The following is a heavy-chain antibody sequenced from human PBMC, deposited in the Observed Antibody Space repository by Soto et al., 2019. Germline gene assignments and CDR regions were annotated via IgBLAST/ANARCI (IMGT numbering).Heavy chain of an antibody. J-gene: IGHJ4*02. CDR3: ARGPNTAEIVSNYFDY. CDR1: GGSFSGYY. Sequence: SETLSLTCAVYGGSFSGYYWSWIRQPPGKGLEWIGEINHSGRTNYNPSLKSRVTISVDTSMNQFSLKLNSVTAADTAVYYCARGPNTAEIVSNYFDYWGQGTLVTVSS. V-gene: IGHV4-34*01. D-gene: IGHD3-16*02. CDR2: INHSGRT.